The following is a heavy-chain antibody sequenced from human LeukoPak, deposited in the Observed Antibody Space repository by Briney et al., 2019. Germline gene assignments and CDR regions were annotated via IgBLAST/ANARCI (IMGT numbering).Heavy chain of an antibody. CDR1: GYSFTSYW. CDR2: IYPGDSDT. CDR3: WTYKNAGYCSGGSCYSPFPFDY. Sequence: GESLKISCKGSGYSFTSYWIGWVRQMPGKGLEWMGIIYPGDSDTRYSPSFQGQVTISADKSINTAYLQWSRLKASDTCMSYCWTYKNAGYCSGGSCYSPFPFDYWGQGTLVTVSS. J-gene: IGHJ4*02. D-gene: IGHD2-15*01. V-gene: IGHV5-51*01.